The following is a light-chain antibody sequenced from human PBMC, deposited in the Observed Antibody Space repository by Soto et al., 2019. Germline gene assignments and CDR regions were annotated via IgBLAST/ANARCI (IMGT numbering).Light chain of an antibody. Sequence: QSALTQPASVSGSPRQSITISCTGSTSDVGSYKLVSWYQQHPGKAPKLMIYDDTKRPSGVSTRFSGSKSASTASLTISGLQAEDEADYYCCSYGGRNTYIFATGTKVTVL. CDR2: DDT. V-gene: IGLV2-23*01. J-gene: IGLJ1*01. CDR3: CSYGGRNTYI. CDR1: TSDVGSYKL.